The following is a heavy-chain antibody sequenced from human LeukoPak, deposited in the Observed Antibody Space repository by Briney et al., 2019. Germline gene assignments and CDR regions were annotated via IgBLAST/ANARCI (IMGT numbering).Heavy chain of an antibody. CDR2: INPGGSEE. J-gene: IGHJ4*02. V-gene: IGHV3-7*01. D-gene: IGHD2-21*01. CDR1: GFTFSTYW. CDR3: ARWGLAYCIDY. Sequence: PGGALRLSCAASGFTFSTYWMGWVRQAPGKGLEWVALINPGGSEEYYVDSLKGRFTISRDDAQTSLHLQMDNLRVEDTAVYSCARWGLAYCIDYWGQGTLVTVPS.